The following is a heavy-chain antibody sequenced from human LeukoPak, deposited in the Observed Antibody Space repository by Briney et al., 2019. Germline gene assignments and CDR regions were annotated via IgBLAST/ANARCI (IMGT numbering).Heavy chain of an antibody. V-gene: IGHV3-23*01. CDR1: GFTFSRFA. CDR3: TKDPNGDYVGAFDP. J-gene: IGHJ5*02. Sequence: GGSLRLSCAASGFTFSRFAMTWVRQAPGKGLEWVSSITGTHYTTYNTDSVKGRFTISRDNSKNTLYLQMNSLRADDTAVYYCTKDPNGDYVGAFDPWGQGTLVTVSS. CDR2: ITGTHYTT. D-gene: IGHD4-17*01.